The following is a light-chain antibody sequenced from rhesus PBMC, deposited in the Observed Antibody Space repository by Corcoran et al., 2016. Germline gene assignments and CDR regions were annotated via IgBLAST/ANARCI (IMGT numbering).Light chain of an antibody. V-gene: IGLV2-32*01. CDR1: TSDIGAYNF. J-gene: IGLJ1*01. Sequence: QAALTQSRSVSGSPGQSVTISCIGTTSDIGAYNFVSWYQQHPGTAPQLMIFEVNKRPSGVSDRFSGSKSVNTASLTISGLQAEDEADYFCSSYAGSYTYVFGGGTRLTVL. CDR2: EVN. CDR3: SSYAGSYTYV.